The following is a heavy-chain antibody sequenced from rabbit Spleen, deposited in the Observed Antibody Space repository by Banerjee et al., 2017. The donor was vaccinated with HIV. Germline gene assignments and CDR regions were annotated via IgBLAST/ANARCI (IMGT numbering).Heavy chain of an antibody. CDR3: ARDLPDIIGWNFGF. Sequence: QEQLEESGGGLVKPEGSLTLTCKASGFSFSRGYDMCWVRQAPGKGLEWIGCINTITGKAVYATWAKGRFTISRASSTTVFLQMTSLTAADTATYFCARDLPDIIGWNFGFWGPGTLVTVS. D-gene: IGHD1-1*01. CDR1: GFSFSRGYD. V-gene: IGHV1S45*01. J-gene: IGHJ4*02. CDR2: INTITGKA.